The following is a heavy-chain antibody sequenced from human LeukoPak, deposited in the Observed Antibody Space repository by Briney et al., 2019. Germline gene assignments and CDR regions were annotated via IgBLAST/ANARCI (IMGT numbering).Heavy chain of an antibody. CDR1: GFTFSSYG. Sequence: GGSLRLSCAASGFTFSSYGMHWVRQAPGKGPEWVAFIRYDGSNKYYADSVKGRFTISRDNSKNTLYLQMNSLRAEDTAVYYCAKVPQRKYCSGGSCYPDYWGQGTLVTVSS. CDR2: IRYDGSNK. J-gene: IGHJ4*02. V-gene: IGHV3-30*02. D-gene: IGHD2-15*01. CDR3: AKVPQRKYCSGGSCYPDY.